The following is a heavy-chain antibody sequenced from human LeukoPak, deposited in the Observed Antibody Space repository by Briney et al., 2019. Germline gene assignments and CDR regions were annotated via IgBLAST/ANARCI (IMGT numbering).Heavy chain of an antibody. Sequence: PGGSLRLSCAASGFTFDDYAMHWVRQAPGKGLEWVSGTSWNSGSIGYADSVKGRFTISRDNAKNSLYLQMNSLRAEDTALYYCAKVRNDVEYYFDYWGQGTLVTVSS. D-gene: IGHD1-1*01. CDR1: GFTFDDYA. V-gene: IGHV3-9*01. CDR2: TSWNSGSI. J-gene: IGHJ4*02. CDR3: AKVRNDVEYYFDY.